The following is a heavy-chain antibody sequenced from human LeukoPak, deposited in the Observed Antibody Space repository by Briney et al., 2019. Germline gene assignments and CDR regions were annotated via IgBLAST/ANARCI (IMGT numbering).Heavy chain of an antibody. D-gene: IGHD4-11*01. CDR3: ARERVTTLDY. CDR1: GFTINNAW. V-gene: IGHV3-11*04. J-gene: IGHJ4*02. Sequence: GGYLSFYCAASGFTINNAWMSWVRQAPGQGLEWVSYFSSSGSTIYYADAVRGRFTISRDNARNSLYVQMNSLRAEDTAVYYCARERVTTLDYWGQGTLVTVSS. CDR2: FSSSGSTI.